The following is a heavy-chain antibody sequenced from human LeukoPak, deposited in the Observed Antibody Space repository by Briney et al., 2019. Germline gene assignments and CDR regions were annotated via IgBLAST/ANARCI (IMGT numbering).Heavy chain of an antibody. V-gene: IGHV3-23*01. CDR2: ISNNGGYT. CDR3: ARDPGYSSGWDSDY. D-gene: IGHD6-19*01. CDR1: GFTFSSSA. Sequence: PGGSLRLSCAASGFTFSSSAMSWVRQAPGKGLEWVSAISNNGGYTYYADSVQGRFTISRDNSKSTLCLQMNNLRAEDTAVYYCARDPGYSSGWDSDYWGQGILVTVPS. J-gene: IGHJ4*02.